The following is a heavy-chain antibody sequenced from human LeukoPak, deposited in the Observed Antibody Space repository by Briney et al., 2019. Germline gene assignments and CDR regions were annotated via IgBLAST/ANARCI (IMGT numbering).Heavy chain of an antibody. CDR3: ARGHSSSWYRWFDP. CDR2: IYYSGST. Sequence: SETLSLTCTVSGDSMSSYYWGWIRQPPGKGLEWIGDIYYSGSTNYNPSLKSRVIILADTSKNQFSLRLSSVTAADTAVYYCARGHSSSWYRWFDPWGQGTLVTVSS. D-gene: IGHD6-13*01. V-gene: IGHV4-59*01. CDR1: GDSMSSYY. J-gene: IGHJ5*02.